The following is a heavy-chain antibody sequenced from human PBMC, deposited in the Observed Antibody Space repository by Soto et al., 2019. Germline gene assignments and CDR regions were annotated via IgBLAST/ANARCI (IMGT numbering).Heavy chain of an antibody. CDR2: INVADNT. CDR3: ARGMSSGWPYVFDM. CDR1: GLTVTNKY. D-gene: IGHD6-19*01. V-gene: IGHV3-66*01. J-gene: IGHJ3*02. Sequence: EVQLVESGGGLVQSGGSLRLSCAASGLTVTNKYMTWVRQALGKGLEWVSIINVADNTYYADSVKGRFTISRDKSKNTLYLQMNSLRAEDTAVYYCARGMSSGWPYVFDMWGRGTTVTVSS.